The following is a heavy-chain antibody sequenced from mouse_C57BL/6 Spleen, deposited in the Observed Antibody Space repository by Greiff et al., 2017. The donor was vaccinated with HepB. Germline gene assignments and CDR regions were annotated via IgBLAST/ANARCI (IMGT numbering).Heavy chain of an antibody. V-gene: IGHV1-82*01. J-gene: IGHJ4*01. CDR2: IYPGDGDT. CDR3: ARSMDYGSSYRYAMDY. D-gene: IGHD1-1*01. Sequence: QVQLKESGPELVKPGASVKISCKASGYAFSSSWMNWVKQRPGKGLEWIGRIYPGDGDTNYNGKFKGKATLTADKSSSTAYMQLSSLTSEDSAVYFCARSMDYGSSYRYAMDYWGQGTSVTVSS. CDR1: GYAFSSSW.